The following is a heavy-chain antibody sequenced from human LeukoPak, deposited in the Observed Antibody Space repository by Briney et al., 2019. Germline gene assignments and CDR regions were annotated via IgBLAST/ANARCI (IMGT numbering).Heavy chain of an antibody. CDR1: GYTFTKYG. CDR2: ISPYNGNT. D-gene: IGHD2-15*01. J-gene: IGHJ3*02. V-gene: IGHV1-18*01. Sequence: ASVKVSCKASGYTFTKYGISWVRQAPGQGLEWMGWISPYNGNTNYAQKVQGRVTMTTDTSTSTAYMELRSLRSDDTAVYYCARGHRTFCSGGRCDPRPKNDAFDIWGQGTMVTVSS. CDR3: ARGHRTFCSGGRCDPRPKNDAFDI.